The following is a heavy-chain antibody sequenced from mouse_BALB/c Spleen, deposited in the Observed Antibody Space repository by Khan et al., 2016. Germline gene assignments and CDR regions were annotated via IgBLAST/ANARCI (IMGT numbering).Heavy chain of an antibody. CDR2: INTETGEP. D-gene: IGHD2-4*01. CDR3: ARRDDYDGFAY. CDR1: GYTFTDYS. V-gene: IGHV9-2-1*01. J-gene: IGHJ3*01. Sequence: QIQLAQSGPELKKPGETVKISCKASGYTFTDYSMHWVKQAPEKGLKWMGWINTETGEPTYADDFKGRFAFSLETSASTAYLQINNLKNEDTATYFCARRDDYDGFAYWGQGTLVTVSA.